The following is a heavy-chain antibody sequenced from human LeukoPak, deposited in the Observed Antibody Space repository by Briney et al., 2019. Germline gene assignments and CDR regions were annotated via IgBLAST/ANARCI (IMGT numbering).Heavy chain of an antibody. V-gene: IGHV4-39*01. J-gene: IGHJ4*02. CDR2: IYYSGST. CDR3: ARRSSGVDY. CDR1: GGSISSSSYY. D-gene: IGHD6-19*01. Sequence: SETLSLTCTVSGGSISSSSYYWGWIRQPPGKGLEWIGSIYYSGSTYYNPSLKSRVTISVDTSKNQFSLKLSSVTAADTAVYYWARRSSGVDYWGQGTLVTVSS.